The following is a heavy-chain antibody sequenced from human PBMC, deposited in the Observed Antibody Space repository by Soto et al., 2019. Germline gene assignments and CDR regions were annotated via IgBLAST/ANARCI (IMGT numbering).Heavy chain of an antibody. V-gene: IGHV3-23*01. CDR2: ISGSGGST. Sequence: EVQLLESGGGLVQPGGSLRLSCAASGFNFSSYAMSWVRQAPGKGLEWVSAISGSGGSTYYADSVKGRFTISRDNSKNTLYLQMNSLRAEDTAVYYCAKDLGYSGYDYWRYFDYWGQGTLVTVSS. CDR3: AKDLGYSGYDYWRYFDY. J-gene: IGHJ4*02. D-gene: IGHD5-12*01. CDR1: GFNFSSYA.